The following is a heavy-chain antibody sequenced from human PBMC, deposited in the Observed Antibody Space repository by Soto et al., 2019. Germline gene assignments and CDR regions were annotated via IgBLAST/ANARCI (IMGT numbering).Heavy chain of an antibody. CDR2: ISPKNGNT. Sequence: ASVKVSCKASGYSFITYDISWLRQAPGQGPGWMGRISPKNGNTNYAQNFQDRVTMTADTSSSTAYMELRGLRSDDTAKYYCATSYDSGFDPWGQGTLVTVSS. J-gene: IGHJ5*02. CDR1: GYSFITYD. V-gene: IGHV1-18*04. CDR3: ATSYDSGFDP. D-gene: IGHD3-3*01.